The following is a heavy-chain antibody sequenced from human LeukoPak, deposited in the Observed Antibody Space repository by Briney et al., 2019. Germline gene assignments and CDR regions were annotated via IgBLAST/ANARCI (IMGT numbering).Heavy chain of an antibody. J-gene: IGHJ4*02. CDR3: ASGGIGYSGYDSYWFDY. D-gene: IGHD5-12*01. CDR2: IYYSGST. CDR1: GGSISSGGYY. Sequence: SETLSLTCTVSGGSISSGGYYWSWIRQHPGKGLEWIGYIYYSGSTYYNPSLKSRVTISVDTSKNQFSLKLSSVTAADTAVYYCASGGIGYSGYDSYWFDYWGQGTLVTVSS. V-gene: IGHV4-31*03.